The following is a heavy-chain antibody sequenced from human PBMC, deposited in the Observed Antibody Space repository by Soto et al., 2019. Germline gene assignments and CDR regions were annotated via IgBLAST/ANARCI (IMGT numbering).Heavy chain of an antibody. CDR1: GYSMGNSYYY. CDR3: ARLAGY. Sequence: QVQLQESGPGLVKPSQTLSLTCTVSGYSMGNSYYYWMWVRQPPGKSLVWIGYIYASGSAYFHPSFQCRVHRSIDTAKNQFFLNMTSVTAADTAVYYCARLAGYWGQGILVTVSS. V-gene: IGHV4-30-4*01. J-gene: IGHJ4*02. CDR2: IYASGSA.